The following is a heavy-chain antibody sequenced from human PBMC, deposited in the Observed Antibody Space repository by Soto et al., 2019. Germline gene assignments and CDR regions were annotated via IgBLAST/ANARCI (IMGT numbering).Heavy chain of an antibody. D-gene: IGHD4-17*01. CDR3: ARALGDYGDYYYYYYYYMDV. CDR1: GGSISSGGYY. CDR2: IYYSGST. Sequence: TSETLSLTCTVSGGSISSGGYYWSWIRQHPGKGLEWIGYIYYSGSTYYNPSLKSRVTISVDTSKNQFSLKLSSVTAADTAVYYCARALGDYGDYYYYYYYYMDVWGKGTTVTVSS. V-gene: IGHV4-31*03. J-gene: IGHJ6*03.